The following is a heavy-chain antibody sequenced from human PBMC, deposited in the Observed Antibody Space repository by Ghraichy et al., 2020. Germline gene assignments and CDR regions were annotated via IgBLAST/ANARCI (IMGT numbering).Heavy chain of an antibody. V-gene: IGHV4-61*02. D-gene: IGHD5-24*01. CDR3: ARGDGVISFDL. CDR2: IYPSGTT. CDR1: GGSVSSGSCY. Sequence: SQTLSLTCTVSGGSVSSGSCYWSWIRQPAGKGLEWIGRIYPSGTTHYNPSLKSRVTISLDTSNNQFSLRLSSVTAADTAVYFCARGDGVISFDLWGQGTLVTVA. J-gene: IGHJ4*02.